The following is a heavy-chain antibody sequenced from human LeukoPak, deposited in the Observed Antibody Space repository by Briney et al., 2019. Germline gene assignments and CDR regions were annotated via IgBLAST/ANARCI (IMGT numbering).Heavy chain of an antibody. V-gene: IGHV3-21*01. J-gene: IGHJ4*02. CDR3: ASRDYAGSIDY. Sequence: GFLRLSCAASGFTFSTYTMNWVRQAPGKGLEWVSSISSSSSYIKYADSVKGRFTISRDNAKNSLYLRMNSLRAEDTAVYYCASRDYAGSIDYWGQGTLVTVSS. CDR1: GFTFSTYT. CDR2: ISSSSSYI. D-gene: IGHD4-23*01.